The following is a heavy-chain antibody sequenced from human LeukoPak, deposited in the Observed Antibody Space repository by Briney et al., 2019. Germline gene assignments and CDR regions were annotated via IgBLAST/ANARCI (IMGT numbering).Heavy chain of an antibody. J-gene: IGHJ4*02. CDR3: ASTSSGYLLDY. V-gene: IGHV1-69*05. D-gene: IGHD3-22*01. CDR2: IIPIFGTA. Sequence: ASVKVSCKASGGTFSSYAISWVRQAPGQGLEWMGGIIPIFGTANYAQKFQGRVTITTDESTSTAYMELSSLRSEDTAVYYCASTSSGYLLDYWGQGTLVNVSS. CDR1: GGTFSSYA.